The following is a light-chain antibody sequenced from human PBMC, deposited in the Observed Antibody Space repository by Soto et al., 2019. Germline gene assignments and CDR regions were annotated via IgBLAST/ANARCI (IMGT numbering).Light chain of an antibody. CDR1: QSISSW. V-gene: IGKV1-5*01. Sequence: DIQMTQSPSTLSASVGDRVTITCRASQSISSWLAWYQQKPGKAPKLQISDASSLESGVPSRFSGDRSGTEFTLTINSLHPEDVATYFCQQFSSYWTFGQGTRVEIK. J-gene: IGKJ1*01. CDR3: QQFSSYWT. CDR2: DAS.